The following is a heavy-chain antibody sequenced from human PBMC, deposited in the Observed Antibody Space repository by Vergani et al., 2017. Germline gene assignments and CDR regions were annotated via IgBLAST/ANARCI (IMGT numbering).Heavy chain of an antibody. D-gene: IGHD2-21*02. CDR3: ARDRLAYCGGDCYSPDAFDI. CDR1: GGTFSSYA. J-gene: IGHJ3*02. V-gene: IGHV1-69*01. CDR2: IIPIFGTA. Sequence: QVQLVQSGAEVKKPGSSVKVSCKASGGTFSSYAISWVRQAPGQGLEWMGGIIPIFGTANYAQKFQGRVTITADESTSTAYMELISLRSEDTAVYYCARDRLAYCGGDCYSPDAFDIWGQGTMVTVSS.